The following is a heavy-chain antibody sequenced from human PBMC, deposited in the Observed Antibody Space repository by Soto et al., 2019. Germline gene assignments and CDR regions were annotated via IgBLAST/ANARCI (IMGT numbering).Heavy chain of an antibody. J-gene: IGHJ6*02. D-gene: IGHD6-19*01. CDR2: IYSGGST. Sequence: GGSQRLSCAASGFTVSSNYRSWVRQAPGKGLEWVSVIYSGGSTYYADSVKGRFTISRHNSKNTLYLQMNSLRAEDTALYYCAKSYRRSPAIAVAGIRESYYYYGMDVWGQGTTVTV. V-gene: IGHV3-53*04. CDR1: GFTVSSNY. CDR3: AKSYRRSPAIAVAGIRESYYYYGMDV.